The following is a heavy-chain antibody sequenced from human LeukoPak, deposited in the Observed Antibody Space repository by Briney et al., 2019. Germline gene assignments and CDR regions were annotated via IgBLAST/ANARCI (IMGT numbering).Heavy chain of an antibody. Sequence: GGSLRLSCSASGFSFSSYAMYWVRQAPGKGLEWVSGVLGSGGSTYYADSVKGRFTISRDNSKNTLYLQMSSLRVEDTAVYYCAKSLATGWYVNEYWGQGTLVTVSS. CDR3: AKSLATGWYVNEY. CDR2: VLGSGGST. CDR1: GFSFSSYA. J-gene: IGHJ4*02. D-gene: IGHD6-19*01. V-gene: IGHV3-23*01.